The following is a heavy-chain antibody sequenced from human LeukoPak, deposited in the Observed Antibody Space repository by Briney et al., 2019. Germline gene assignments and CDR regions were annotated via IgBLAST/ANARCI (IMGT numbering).Heavy chain of an antibody. J-gene: IGHJ4*02. CDR1: GFIFSDYE. Sequence: GGSLRLSCATSGFIFSDYEMNWVRQAPGKGLEWVSYISSSSSYIYYADSVKGRFTISRDNAKNSLYLQMNSLRAEDTAVYYCASLTDIEAGAVRYWGQGTLVTVSS. CDR2: ISSSSSYI. CDR3: ASLTDIEAGAVRY. V-gene: IGHV3-21*05. D-gene: IGHD1-26*01.